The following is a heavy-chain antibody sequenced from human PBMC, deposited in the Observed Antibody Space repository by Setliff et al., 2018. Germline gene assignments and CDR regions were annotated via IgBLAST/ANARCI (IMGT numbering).Heavy chain of an antibody. J-gene: IGHJ4*02. CDR1: GGSISSGGYY. V-gene: IGHV4-31*01. Sequence: SETLSLTCTVSGGSISSGGYYWSWIRQHPGKGLEWIGYFYSSGSTSYNPSLKSLVTISVDTSKNQFSLKLRSVTAADTAVYYCARGDASIIGGGYFDYWGQGTQVTVSS. D-gene: IGHD3-10*01. CDR3: ARGDASIIGGGYFDY. CDR2: FYSSGST.